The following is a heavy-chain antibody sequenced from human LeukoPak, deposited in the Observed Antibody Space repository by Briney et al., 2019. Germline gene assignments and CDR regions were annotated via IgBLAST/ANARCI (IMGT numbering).Heavy chain of an antibody. CDR2: ISWNSGSI. J-gene: IGHJ4*02. Sequence: GRSLRLSCAASGFTFDDYAMHWVRQAPGKGLEWVSGISWNSGSIGYADSVKGRFTISRDNAKNSLYPQMNSLRAEDTALYYCAKDKHRLVGATTGFDYWGQGTLVTVSS. V-gene: IGHV3-9*01. D-gene: IGHD1-26*01. CDR1: GFTFDDYA. CDR3: AKDKHRLVGATTGFDY.